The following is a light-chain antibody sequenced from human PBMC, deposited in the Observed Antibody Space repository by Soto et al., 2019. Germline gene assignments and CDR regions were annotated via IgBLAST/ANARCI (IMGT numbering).Light chain of an antibody. CDR3: QQYNKWPLT. J-gene: IGKJ4*01. V-gene: IGKV3-15*01. Sequence: EIVMTQSPATLSVSPGERATLACRASQNINNNLAWYQQKPGQGHRLLIYGASSRDTGIPARFSGSGSGTGVTLTISSLQSEDLAIYYCQQYNKWPLTFGGGNKVAIK. CDR2: GAS. CDR1: QNINNN.